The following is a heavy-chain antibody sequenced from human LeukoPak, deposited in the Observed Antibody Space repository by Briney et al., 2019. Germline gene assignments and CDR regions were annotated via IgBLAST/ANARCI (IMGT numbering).Heavy chain of an antibody. CDR1: GYTFTNYG. D-gene: IGHD6-19*01. V-gene: IGHV1-3*01. CDR2: INGGNGNA. CDR3: ARGVGVADPFDY. J-gene: IGHJ4*02. Sequence: GASVKVSCKTSGYTFTNYGMHWVRQAPGQRLEWMGWINGGNGNAKYSQKLQGRVTMTTDTSTSTAYMELRSLRSDDTAVYYCARGVGVADPFDYWGQGALVTVSS.